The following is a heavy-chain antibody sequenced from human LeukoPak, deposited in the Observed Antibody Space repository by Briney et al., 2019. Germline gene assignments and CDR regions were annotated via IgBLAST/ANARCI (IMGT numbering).Heavy chain of an antibody. CDR2: IYSGGST. CDR1: GITVSTNY. J-gene: IGHJ4*02. D-gene: IGHD3-10*01. V-gene: IGHV3-66*01. Sequence: GGSLRLSCAASGITVSTNYMSWVRQAPGKGLQWVSVIYSGGSTYYADSVKGRFTISRDNSKNTLYLQMNSLRAEDTAVYYCARNYYGSGSYSLISFDSWGQGTLVTVSS. CDR3: ARNYYGSGSYSLISFDS.